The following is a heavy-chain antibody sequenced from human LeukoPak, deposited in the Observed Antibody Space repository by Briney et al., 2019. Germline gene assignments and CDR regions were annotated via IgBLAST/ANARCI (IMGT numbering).Heavy chain of an antibody. Sequence: SETLSLTCTVSGGSISSGDYSWSWIRQPPGKGLEWIGYIHYSGSTYYNPSLKSRVTISVDTSKNQFSLKLSSVTAADTAVYYCARDLLNEGNHLDYWGQGTLVTVSS. CDR1: GGSISSGDYS. CDR3: ARDLLNEGNHLDY. V-gene: IGHV4-30-4*01. D-gene: IGHD4-23*01. J-gene: IGHJ4*02. CDR2: IHYSGST.